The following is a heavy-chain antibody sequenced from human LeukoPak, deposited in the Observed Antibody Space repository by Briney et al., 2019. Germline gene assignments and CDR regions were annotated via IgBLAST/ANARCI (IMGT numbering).Heavy chain of an antibody. CDR1: GYTFTSYG. CDR3: ARGYCSGGSCYPYNWFDP. Sequence: GASVKVSCKASGYTFTSYGISWVRQAPGQGLEWMGWISAYNGNTNYAQKLQGRVTMTTDTSTSTAYMELRSLRSDDTAVYYCARGYCSGGSCYPYNWFDPWGQGTLVTVSS. V-gene: IGHV1-18*01. J-gene: IGHJ5*02. CDR2: ISAYNGNT. D-gene: IGHD2-15*01.